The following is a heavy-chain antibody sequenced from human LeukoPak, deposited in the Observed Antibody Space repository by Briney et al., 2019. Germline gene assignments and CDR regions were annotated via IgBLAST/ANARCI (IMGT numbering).Heavy chain of an antibody. Sequence: SETLSLTCTVSGGSISSSSYYWGWIRQPPGKGLEWIGSIYYSGSTYYNPSLKSRVTISVDTSKNQFSLKLSSVTAADTAVYYCARYDSSCYYSNYFDYWGQGTLVTVSS. V-gene: IGHV4-39*01. CDR3: ARYDSSCYYSNYFDY. J-gene: IGHJ4*02. CDR1: GGSISSSSYY. D-gene: IGHD3-22*01. CDR2: IYYSGST.